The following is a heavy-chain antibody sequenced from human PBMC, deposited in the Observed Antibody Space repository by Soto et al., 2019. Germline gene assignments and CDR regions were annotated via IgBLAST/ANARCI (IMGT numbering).Heavy chain of an antibody. CDR2: IWYDGSNK. CDR1: GFTFSNYG. D-gene: IGHD5-12*01. Sequence: GGSLRLSCAASGFTFSNYGMHWVRQAPGKGLEWVAVIWYDGSNKYNADSVKGRFTISRDNSKNTLYLQMNSLRAEDTAVYYCARGGDGYNYGDYYYGMDVWGQGTTVTVSS. V-gene: IGHV3-33*01. CDR3: ARGGDGYNYGDYYYGMDV. J-gene: IGHJ6*02.